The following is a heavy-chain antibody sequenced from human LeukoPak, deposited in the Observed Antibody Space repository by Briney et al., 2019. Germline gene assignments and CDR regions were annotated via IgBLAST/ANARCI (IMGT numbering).Heavy chain of an antibody. CDR1: GFTFSSYG. CDR2: ISYDGSNK. D-gene: IGHD1-26*01. V-gene: IGHV3-30*03. J-gene: IGHJ4*02. Sequence: PGRSLRLSCAASGFTFSSYGMHWVRQAPGKGLEWVAVISYDGSNKYYADSVKGRFTISRDNSKNTLYLQMNSLRSEDTAVYYCATRIPTIVGATTPGFADWGQGTLVTVSS. CDR3: ATRIPTIVGATTPGFAD.